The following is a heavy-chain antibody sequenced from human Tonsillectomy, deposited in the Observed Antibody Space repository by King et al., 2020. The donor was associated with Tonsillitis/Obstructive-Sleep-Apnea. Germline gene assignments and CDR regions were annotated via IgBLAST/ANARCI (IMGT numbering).Heavy chain of an antibody. CDR1: GFTFSDYY. J-gene: IGHJ6*03. D-gene: IGHD6-6*01. Sequence: VQLVESGGGLVKPGGSLRLSCAASGFTFSDYYMSWIRQAPGKGLEWVSYISSSSSYTNYADSVKGRFTISRDNAKNSLYLQMNSLRAEDTAVYYCARAVVAARKGPHYYYYMDVWGKGTTVTVSS. CDR3: ARAVVAARKGPHYYYYMDV. V-gene: IGHV3-11*05. CDR2: ISSSSSYT.